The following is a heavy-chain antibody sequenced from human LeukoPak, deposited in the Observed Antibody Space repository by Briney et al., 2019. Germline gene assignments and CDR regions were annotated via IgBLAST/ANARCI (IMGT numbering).Heavy chain of an antibody. Sequence: PGGSLRLSCAASGFTVSGNYMSWVRQAPGKGLEWVSLLYSGGSTYYADSVKGRFSISRDNSKNTLYLQMNGLRAEDTAVYYCASRDKGYYYGMDVWGQGTTVTVSS. D-gene: IGHD5-24*01. CDR3: ASRDKGYYYGMDV. V-gene: IGHV3-66*01. CDR2: LYSGGST. J-gene: IGHJ6*02. CDR1: GFTVSGNY.